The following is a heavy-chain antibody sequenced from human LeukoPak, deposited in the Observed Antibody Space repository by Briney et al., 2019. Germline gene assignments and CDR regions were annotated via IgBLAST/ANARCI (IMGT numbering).Heavy chain of an antibody. J-gene: IGHJ3*02. CDR1: GYTFTSYY. V-gene: IGHV1-46*01. D-gene: IGHD3-16*02. CDR2: INPSGGST. CDR3: ASVVIVGDAFDI. Sequence: ASVKVSCKASGYTFTSYYMHWVRPAPGQGLEWMGIINPSGGSTSYAQKFQGRVTMTRDTSTSTVYMELSSLRSEDTAVYYCASVVIVGDAFDIWGQGTMVTVSS.